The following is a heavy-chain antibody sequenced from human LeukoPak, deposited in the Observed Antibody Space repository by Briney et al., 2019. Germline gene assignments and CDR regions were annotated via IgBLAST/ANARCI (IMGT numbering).Heavy chain of an antibody. V-gene: IGHV1-46*01. D-gene: IGHD3-10*01. Sequence: ASVKVSCKSSGYTFTSYYVHWVRQAPGPGLEWMGTINPSGGSTTYSQKFQGRITMTRGTSTSTVYMELSSLRSEDTAVYYCARGPGTNIDYWGQGTMVTVSS. J-gene: IGHJ4*02. CDR3: ARGPGTNIDY. CDR1: GYTFTSYY. CDR2: INPSGGST.